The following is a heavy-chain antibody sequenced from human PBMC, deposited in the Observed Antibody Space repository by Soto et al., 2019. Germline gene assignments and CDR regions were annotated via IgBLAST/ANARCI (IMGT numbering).Heavy chain of an antibody. Sequence: PEGSLRLSWEASGFTFGDYDINWVRQAPGKGLEWLGSIRSKGYVGTTQYAASVKGAFTISRDDSISIAYLQMNSLRTEDTAVYYCAKGVVGGDYYYYGMDVRGQGTTVTVSS. CDR2: IRSKGYVGTT. D-gene: IGHD3-16*01. J-gene: IGHJ6*02. CDR3: AKGVVGGDYYYYGMDV. V-gene: IGHV3-49*04. CDR1: GFTFGDYD.